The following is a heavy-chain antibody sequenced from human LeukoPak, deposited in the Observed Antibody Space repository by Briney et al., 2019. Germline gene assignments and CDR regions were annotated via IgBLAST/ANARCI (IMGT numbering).Heavy chain of an antibody. J-gene: IGHJ3*02. V-gene: IGHV3-23*01. D-gene: IGHD3-10*01. CDR1: GFTFSNFG. CDR3: AQDISWFAFDI. CDR2: IGPGGDNK. Sequence: GGTLRLSCAASGFTFSNFGMNWVRQAPGKGLQWVSGIGPGGDNKYYADSLEGRFTISRDNSKNTVYLQMNSLRAEDTALYYCAQDISWFAFDIWGQGTMVTVSS.